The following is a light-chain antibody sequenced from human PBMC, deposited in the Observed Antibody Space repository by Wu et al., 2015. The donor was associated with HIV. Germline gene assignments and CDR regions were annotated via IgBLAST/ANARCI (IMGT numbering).Light chain of an antibody. CDR2: GAS. CDR1: QSVNNNY. Sequence: EIVLKQSPGTLSLSPGERATLSCRASQSVNNNYLAWYQQKPGQPPRLLIYGASSRATGIPDRFSGSGSGTDFTLTISRLEPEDFAVYSCQQYSSSPQTFGQGDQGGNET. V-gene: IGKV3-20*01. J-gene: IGKJ1*01. CDR3: QQYSSSPQT.